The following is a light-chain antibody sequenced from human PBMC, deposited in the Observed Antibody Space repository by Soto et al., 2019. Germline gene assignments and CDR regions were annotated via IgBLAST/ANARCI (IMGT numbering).Light chain of an antibody. CDR1: QSVSNNY. CDR3: QQYGSSGT. CDR2: GAS. J-gene: IGKJ1*01. V-gene: IGKV3-20*01. Sequence: EIVLTQSPGTLSLSPGERATLSCRASQSVSNNYLACYQQKPGPAPRLLIYGASNRATGIPDRFSGSGSGTDFTLTISRLEPEDFAVYYCQQYGSSGTFGQGTKVDIK.